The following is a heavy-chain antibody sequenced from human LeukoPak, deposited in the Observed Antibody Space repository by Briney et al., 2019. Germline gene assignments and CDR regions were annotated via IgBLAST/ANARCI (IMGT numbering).Heavy chain of an antibody. V-gene: IGHV1-69*01. D-gene: IGHD4-17*01. Sequence: SSVKVSCKASGGTFSSYAISWVRQAPGQGLEWMGGIIHSFGTSNYAQKFQGRVTITADESTSTAYMELSSLRYEDPAVNYCARARPTVTTMEYYFYYWGQGTLVTVSS. CDR2: IIHSFGTS. CDR1: GGTFSSYA. J-gene: IGHJ4*02. CDR3: ARARPTVTTMEYYFYY.